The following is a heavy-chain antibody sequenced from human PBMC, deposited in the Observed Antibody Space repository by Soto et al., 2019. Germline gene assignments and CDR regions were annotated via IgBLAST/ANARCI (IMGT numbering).Heavy chain of an antibody. CDR2: IYYSGST. Sequence: SETLSLTCTVSGDSISSGAYCWSWIRQHPGKGLEWIGYIYYSGSTYYNPSLKSRLTISVDTSKNQFSLKLSSVTAADTAVHYCARGITIFGVVYFDYWGQGTLVTVSS. CDR3: ARGITIFGVVYFDY. D-gene: IGHD3-3*01. J-gene: IGHJ4*02. V-gene: IGHV4-31*03. CDR1: GDSISSGAYC.